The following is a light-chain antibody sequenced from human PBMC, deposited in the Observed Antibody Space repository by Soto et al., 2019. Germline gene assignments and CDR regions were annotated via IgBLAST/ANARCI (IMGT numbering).Light chain of an antibody. V-gene: IGKV1-9*01. CDR3: QQYNSYSWT. CDR1: QGISSY. J-gene: IGKJ1*01. CDR2: AAS. Sequence: IELTQSPSSLSASVGDRVTITCRASQGISSYLAWYQQKKGKAPKLLISAASSLQSGVPSRFSGSGSGTDFTLTISRLQPDDFATYYCQQYNSYSWTFGQGTKVDIK.